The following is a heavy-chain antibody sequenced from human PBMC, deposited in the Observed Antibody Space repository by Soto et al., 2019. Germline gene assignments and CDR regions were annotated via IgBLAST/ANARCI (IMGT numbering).Heavy chain of an antibody. Sequence: QVQLVQSGAEVKKPGASVKVSCKASGYTFTSYYMHWVRQAPGQGLEWMGIINPSGGSKSYAQKLPGRVTMNRETSTSTVYMELSSLRYEDTAVYYCAREQWLPPGVDYWGQGTLVTVSS. J-gene: IGHJ4*02. CDR3: AREQWLPPGVDY. D-gene: IGHD6-19*01. CDR1: GYTFTSYY. V-gene: IGHV1-46*01. CDR2: INPSGGSK.